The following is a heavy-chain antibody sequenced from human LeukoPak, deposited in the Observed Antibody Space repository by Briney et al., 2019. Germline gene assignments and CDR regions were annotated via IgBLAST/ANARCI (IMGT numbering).Heavy chain of an antibody. CDR2: FRGSGGST. J-gene: IGHJ4*02. D-gene: IGHD2-2*01. Sequence: GGPLRLSCAGSGFTFRIYAMSWVRQAPGKGLEWVSAFRGSGGSTYYADSVKGRFTISRDNSKNTLHLQMNSLRAEDTAVYYCAKGGAGYCSSTSCLYYFDYWGQGTLVTVST. CDR3: AKGGAGYCSSTSCLYYFDY. V-gene: IGHV3-23*01. CDR1: GFTFRIYA.